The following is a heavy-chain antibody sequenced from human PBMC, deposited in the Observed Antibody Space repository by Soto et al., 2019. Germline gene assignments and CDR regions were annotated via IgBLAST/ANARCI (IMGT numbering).Heavy chain of an antibody. CDR2: ISSSSSTI. D-gene: IGHD6-19*01. V-gene: IGHV3-48*01. CDR3: ARDLSIAVAGTGY. J-gene: IGHJ4*02. Sequence: EVQLVESGGGLVQPGGSLRLSCAASGFTFSSYSMNWVRQAPGKGLEWVSYISSSSSTIYYADSVKGRFTISRDNAKNSLYLQMNSLRAEDTAVYYCARDLSIAVAGTGYWGQGTLVTVS. CDR1: GFTFSSYS.